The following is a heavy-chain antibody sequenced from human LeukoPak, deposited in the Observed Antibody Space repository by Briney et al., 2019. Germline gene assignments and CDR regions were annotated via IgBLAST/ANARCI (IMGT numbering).Heavy chain of an antibody. CDR3: TRMTTGHDY. CDR2: INHSGYT. D-gene: IGHD4-17*01. V-gene: IGHV4-34*01. J-gene: IGHJ4*02. Sequence: PSETLSLTCAVSGVSFNDYYWSWVRQPPGKGREWIGEINHSGYTNDSPSLKSRVTISIDTSRKQFSLNLRSVTVADTAVYYCTRMTTGHDYWGQGTLVTVSS. CDR1: GVSFNDYY.